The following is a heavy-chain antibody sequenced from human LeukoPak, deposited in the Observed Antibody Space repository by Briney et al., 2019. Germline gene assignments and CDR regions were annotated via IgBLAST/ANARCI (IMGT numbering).Heavy chain of an antibody. CDR2: INHSGST. Sequence: SETLSLTCAVYGGSFSGYYWSWIRQPPGKGLEWIGEINHSGSTNYNPSLKSRVTISVDTSKNQFSLKLSSVTAADTAVYYCARGSGTEIAAQPFDYWGQGTLVTVSS. J-gene: IGHJ4*02. CDR1: GGSFSGYY. D-gene: IGHD6-6*01. CDR3: ARGSGTEIAAQPFDY. V-gene: IGHV4-34*01.